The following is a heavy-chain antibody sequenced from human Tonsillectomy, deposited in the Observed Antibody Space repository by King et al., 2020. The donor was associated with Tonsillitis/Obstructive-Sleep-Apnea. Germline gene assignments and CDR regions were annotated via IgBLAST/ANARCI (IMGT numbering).Heavy chain of an antibody. Sequence: VQLVESGGGLVQPGGSLRLSCAASGFTFSSYWMHWVRQAPGKGLVWVSRINSDGSSTSYADSVKGRFTISRDNAKNTLYLQMNSPRAEDTAVYYCARDLVGGAVAAPGGYWGQGTLVTVSS. CDR1: GFTFSSYW. J-gene: IGHJ4*02. D-gene: IGHD6-19*01. V-gene: IGHV3-74*01. CDR3: ARDLVGGAVAAPGGY. CDR2: INSDGSST.